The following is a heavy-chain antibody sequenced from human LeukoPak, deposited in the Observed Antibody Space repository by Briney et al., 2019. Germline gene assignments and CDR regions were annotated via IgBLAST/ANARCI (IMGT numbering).Heavy chain of an antibody. CDR3: ARRYWDGSSWYHYYYYMDV. D-gene: IGHD6-13*01. CDR2: IYYSGST. CDR1: GGSISSSNYY. V-gene: IGHV4-61*05. Sequence: KPSETLSLTCTVSGGSISSSNYYWGWFRQPPGKGLEWIGYIYYSGSTNYNPSLKSRVTISVDTSKNQFSLKLSSVTAADTAVYYCARRYWDGSSWYHYYYYMDVWGKGTTVTVSS. J-gene: IGHJ6*03.